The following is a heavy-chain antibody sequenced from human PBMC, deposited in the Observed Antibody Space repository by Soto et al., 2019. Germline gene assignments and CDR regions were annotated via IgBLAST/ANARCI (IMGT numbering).Heavy chain of an antibody. D-gene: IGHD3-22*01. Sequence: QVQLVQSGAEVKKPGASVMVSCKASGYTFRDYDINWVRQASGQGLEWMGWMNPNSGNTAYAQKFQGRVTMTGDTTTDTAYMEVTSLTSADTAVYYCTRRARIGKQLWLPFDSWAQGTLVTVSS. CDR3: TRRARIGKQLWLPFDS. J-gene: IGHJ4*02. CDR1: GYTFRDYD. CDR2: MNPNSGNT. V-gene: IGHV1-8*01.